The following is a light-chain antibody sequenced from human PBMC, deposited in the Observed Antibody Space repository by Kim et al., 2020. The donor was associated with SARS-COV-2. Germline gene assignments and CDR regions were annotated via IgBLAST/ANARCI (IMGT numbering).Light chain of an antibody. CDR2: DAS. V-gene: IGKV1-5*01. J-gene: IGKJ1*01. Sequence: TLSASVGDRVTITCRASQSIHKWLAWYQQKPGTAPKLLIYDASDLEDGVPSRFNGNGSGTEFSLTIGSLQPDDFATYYCQQYNTSLRTFGQGTKV. CDR3: QQYNTSLRT. CDR1: QSIHKW.